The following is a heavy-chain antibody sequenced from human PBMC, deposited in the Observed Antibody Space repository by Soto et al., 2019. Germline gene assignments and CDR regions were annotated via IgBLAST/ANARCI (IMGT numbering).Heavy chain of an antibody. V-gene: IGHV4-59*08. CDR2: IYYSGST. CDR3: ARTYSGSYYYNYYYGMDV. D-gene: IGHD1-26*01. CDR1: GGSTSSYY. J-gene: IGHJ6*02. Sequence: SETLSLTCTVSGGSTSSYYWSWIRQPPGKGLEWIGYIYYSGSTYYNPSLKSRVTISVDTSKNQFSLKLSSVTAADTAVYYCARTYSGSYYYNYYYGMDVLGHGTTVTVSS.